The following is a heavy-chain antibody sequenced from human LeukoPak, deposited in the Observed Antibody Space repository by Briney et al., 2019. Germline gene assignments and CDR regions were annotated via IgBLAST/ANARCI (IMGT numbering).Heavy chain of an antibody. V-gene: IGHV3-23*01. CDR2: SGYRGGSI. CDR3: AKIRGGYSNDGFDS. D-gene: IGHD5-12*01. Sequence: GGSLRLSCAASGFTFSSNAMSWVRQAPGKGLEWVSTSGYRGGSIYYADSVNGRFTISREISKNTLYLQMKSLGAEDTAVYYCAKIRGGYSNDGFDSWGQGTLVTVSS. J-gene: IGHJ4*02. CDR1: GFTFSSNA.